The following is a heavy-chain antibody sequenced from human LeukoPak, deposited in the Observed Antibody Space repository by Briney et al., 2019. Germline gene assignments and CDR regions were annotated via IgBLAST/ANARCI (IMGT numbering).Heavy chain of an antibody. J-gene: IGHJ5*02. D-gene: IGHD6-13*01. CDR2: ISGSGGST. CDR1: GFTFSSYA. V-gene: IGHV3-23*01. CDR3: AKDRYSSSWNNWFDP. Sequence: LSGGSLRLSCAASGFTFSSYAMSWVRQAPEKGLEWVSAISGSGGSTYYADSVKGRFTISRDNSKNTLYLQMNSLRAEDTAVYYCAKDRYSSSWNNWFDPWGQGTLVTVSS.